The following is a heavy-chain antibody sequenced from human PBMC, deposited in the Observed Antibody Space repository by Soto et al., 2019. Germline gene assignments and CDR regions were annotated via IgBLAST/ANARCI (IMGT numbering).Heavy chain of an antibody. D-gene: IGHD3-16*02. Sequence: SCKASGGTFSSYAISWVRQAPGQGLEWMGGIIPIFGTANYAQKFQGRVTITADESTSTAYMELSSLRSEDTAVYYCARDMRLRLGELSLYPLDPWGQGTLVTVSS. J-gene: IGHJ5*02. CDR2: IIPIFGTA. V-gene: IGHV1-69*01. CDR1: GGTFSSYA. CDR3: ARDMRLRLGELSLYPLDP.